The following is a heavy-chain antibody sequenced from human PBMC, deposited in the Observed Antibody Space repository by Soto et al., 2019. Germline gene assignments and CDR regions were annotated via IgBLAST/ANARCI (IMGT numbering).Heavy chain of an antibody. Sequence: QVPLVQSGAEVKKPGASVKVSCKASGYTFTSYAMHWVRQAPGQRLEWMGWINAGNGNTKYSQKFQGRVTITRDTSASTAYMELSSLRSEDTAVYYFAVLEYCSSTSCYSSDYYYYYMDVWGKGTTVTVSS. CDR2: INAGNGNT. J-gene: IGHJ6*03. CDR3: AVLEYCSSTSCYSSDYYYYYMDV. V-gene: IGHV1-3*01. CDR1: GYTFTSYA. D-gene: IGHD2-2*01.